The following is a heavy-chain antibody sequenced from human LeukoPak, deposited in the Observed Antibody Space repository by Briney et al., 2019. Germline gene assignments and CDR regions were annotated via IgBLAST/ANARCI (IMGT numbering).Heavy chain of an antibody. CDR2: IYTSGST. CDR1: GGSISSYY. D-gene: IGHD3-3*01. Sequence: SETLSLTCTVSGGSISSYYWSWIRQPAGKGLEWIGRIYTSGSTNYNPSLKSRVTMSVDTSKNQFSLKLSSVTAADTAVYYCARDLTNYDFWSGYYSTHDYWGQRTLVTVSS. CDR3: ARDLTNYDFWSGYYSTHDY. J-gene: IGHJ4*02. V-gene: IGHV4-4*07.